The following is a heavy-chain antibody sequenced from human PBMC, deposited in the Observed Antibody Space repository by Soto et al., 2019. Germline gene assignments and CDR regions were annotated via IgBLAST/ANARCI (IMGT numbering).Heavy chain of an antibody. V-gene: IGHV3-74*01. Sequence: PGGSLRLSCAASGFTFSNYWMHWVRQVPGKGLVWVSRISGSGRATNYADSVKGRFTIPRDNAKNTLYLQMNSLRAEDTAVYYCASPTSPNKSFYSYIDALGIGTAVTVSS. CDR3: ASPTSPNKSFYSYIDA. CDR1: GFTFSNYW. CDR2: ISGSGRAT. D-gene: IGHD1-26*01. J-gene: IGHJ6*03.